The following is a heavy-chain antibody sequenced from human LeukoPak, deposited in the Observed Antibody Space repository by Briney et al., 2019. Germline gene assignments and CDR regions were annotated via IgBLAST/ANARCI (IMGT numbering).Heavy chain of an antibody. V-gene: IGHV3-23*01. D-gene: IGHD6-13*01. CDR1: GFTFSSYA. CDR3: AKDLIRSSSWYRFFDY. J-gene: IGHJ4*02. CDR2: ISGSGSST. Sequence: PGGSLRLSCAASGFTFSSYAMSWVRQAPGKGLEWVSAISGSGSSTYYADSVKGRFTISRDNSKNTLYLQMNSLRAEDTAVYYCAKDLIRSSSWYRFFDYWGQGTLVTVSS.